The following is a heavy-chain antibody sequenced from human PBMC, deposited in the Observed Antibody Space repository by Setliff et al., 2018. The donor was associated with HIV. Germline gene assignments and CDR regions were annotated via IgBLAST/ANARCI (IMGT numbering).Heavy chain of an antibody. V-gene: IGHV4-4*09. CDR3: ARPTYDYVWGSYRPGPMDV. CDR1: GASISSYY. J-gene: IGHJ6*02. CDR2: MYTSGST. Sequence: SETLSLTCTVSGASISSYYWSWIRQPPGKGLEWIGYMYTSGSTNYNPSLKSRATLSVNKSKNQFSLQLSSVTADDTAVYYCARPTYDYVWGSYRPGPMDVWGQGTTVTVSS. D-gene: IGHD3-16*02.